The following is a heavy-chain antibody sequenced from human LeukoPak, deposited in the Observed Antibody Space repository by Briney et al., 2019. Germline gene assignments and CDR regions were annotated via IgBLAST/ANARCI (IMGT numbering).Heavy chain of an antibody. CDR1: GFPFSSYG. J-gene: IGHJ4*02. D-gene: IGHD6-19*01. V-gene: IGHV3-33*01. CDR2: LVYDARS. CDR3: ARDLSAAFDF. Sequence: GGSLRPSCAASGFPFSSYGMHWVRQAPGKGLEWVARLVYDARSDYANSVKGRFSISRDDSKNTLFLDMSNLRVEDTALYYCARDLSAAFDFWGQGVLVTVSS.